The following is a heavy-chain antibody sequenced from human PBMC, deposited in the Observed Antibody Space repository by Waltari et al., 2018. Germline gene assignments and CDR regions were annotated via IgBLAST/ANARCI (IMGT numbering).Heavy chain of an antibody. Sequence: QVQLVESGGGVVQPGRSLRLSCAASGFTFSSYGMHWVRQAPGKGLEWVAVISYDGSNKYYADSVKGRFTISRDNSKNTLYLQMSSLRSEDTAVYYCARGRRVGLIDYWGQGTLVTVSS. CDR2: ISYDGSNK. CDR1: GFTFSSYG. V-gene: IGHV3-30*03. J-gene: IGHJ4*02. D-gene: IGHD3-10*01. CDR3: ARGRRVGLIDY.